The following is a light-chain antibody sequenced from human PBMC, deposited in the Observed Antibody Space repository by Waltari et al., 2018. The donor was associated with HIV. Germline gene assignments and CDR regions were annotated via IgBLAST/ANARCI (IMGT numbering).Light chain of an antibody. CDR2: GVT. J-gene: IGLJ3*02. Sequence: QSALTQPASVSGSPGQSVTISCTGGNTDIGAFDLVSWYQQRSGEAPQLILFGVTSRPSGVSSRFSGFKSGHTASLTISGLHDGDEAYYFCSSYSTLKTILFGGGTKSTV. CDR3: SSYSTLKTIL. CDR1: NTDIGAFDL. V-gene: IGLV2-14*03.